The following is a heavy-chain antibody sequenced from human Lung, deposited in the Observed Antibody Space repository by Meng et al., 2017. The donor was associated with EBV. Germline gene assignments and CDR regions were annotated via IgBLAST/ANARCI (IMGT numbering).Heavy chain of an antibody. V-gene: IGHV1-18*01. J-gene: IGHJ4*02. CDR3: ARFYCSSTSCPHVLFDY. Sequence: VQLVQCGAEVKKPGASVKVSCEASCLIFTSYAISWVRQAPGQGLQYMGWISAYNGNTNYAQELQGRVTMTTDTSTSTAYMELRSLRFDDTAVYYCARFYCSSTSCPHVLFDYWGQGTLVTVSS. CDR1: CLIFTSYA. D-gene: IGHD2-2*01. CDR2: ISAYNGNT.